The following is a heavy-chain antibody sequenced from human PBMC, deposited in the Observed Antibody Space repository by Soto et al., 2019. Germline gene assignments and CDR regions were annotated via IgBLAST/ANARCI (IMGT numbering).Heavy chain of an antibody. V-gene: IGHV3-33*01. D-gene: IGHD3-10*01. CDR3: ARSPGYGSGRSYYYYGMDV. CDR2: IWYDGSNK. J-gene: IGHJ6*02. CDR1: GFTFSSYG. Sequence: QVQLVESGGGVVQPGRSLRLSCAASGFTFSSYGMHWVRQAPGKGLEWVAVIWYDGSNKYYADSVKGRFTISRNNSKNTLYLQMNSLRAEDTAVYYCARSPGYGSGRSYYYYGMDVWGQGTTVTVSS.